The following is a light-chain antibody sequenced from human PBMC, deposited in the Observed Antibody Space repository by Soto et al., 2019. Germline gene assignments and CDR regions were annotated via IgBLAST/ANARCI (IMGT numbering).Light chain of an antibody. Sequence: DVVMTQSPLSLPVTLGQPASISCRSSQSLAYSDGNTYLNWFQQRPGKSPRRLIYKVSNRDSGVPDGISGSGSGTNFTLKISRVEAEDVGVYYCMQGTHRPPYTFGQGNKLEIK. CDR3: MQGTHRPPYT. CDR2: KVS. V-gene: IGKV2-30*01. J-gene: IGKJ2*01. CDR1: QSLAYSDGNTY.